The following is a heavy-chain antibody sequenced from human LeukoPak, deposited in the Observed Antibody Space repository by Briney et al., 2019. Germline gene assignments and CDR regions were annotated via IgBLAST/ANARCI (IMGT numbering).Heavy chain of an antibody. D-gene: IGHD5-24*01. CDR3: ARIRNGFNNDY. CDR2: VNSDGTGT. V-gene: IGHV3-74*01. Sequence: PGGSLRLSCAASGFTYSSYWMHWVRQAPGKGLVWVSRVNSDGTGTTYADSVKGRFTISRDNAKNTLYLQMNSLRAEDTAVYYCARIRNGFNNDYWGQGTLVTVSS. CDR1: GFTYSSYW. J-gene: IGHJ4*02.